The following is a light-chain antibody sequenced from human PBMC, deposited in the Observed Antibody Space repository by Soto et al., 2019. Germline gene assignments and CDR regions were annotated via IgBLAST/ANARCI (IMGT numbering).Light chain of an antibody. Sequence: QSALTQPPSASGSPGRSVTISCTGASSDVGGYNFVSWYQQHPGKAPKLLIYEGSKRPSGVSNRFSGSKSGNTASLTISGLQAEDEADYYCCSYAGSSTYVFGTGTKVTVL. J-gene: IGLJ1*01. CDR2: EGS. CDR3: CSYAGSSTYV. V-gene: IGLV2-23*01. CDR1: SSDVGGYNF.